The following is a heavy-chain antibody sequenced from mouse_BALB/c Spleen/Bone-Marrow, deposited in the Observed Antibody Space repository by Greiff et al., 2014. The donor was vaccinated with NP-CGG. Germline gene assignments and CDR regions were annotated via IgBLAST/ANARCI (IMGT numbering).Heavy chain of an antibody. CDR2: ISSGGGST. CDR3: AREVLRDYFDY. CDR1: GFAFSSYD. Sequence: EVQGVESGGGLVKPGGSLKLSCAASGFAFSSYDMSWVRQTPEKRLEWVAYISSGGGSTYYPDTVKGRFTISRDNAQNTLYLQMSSLKSEDTAMYYCAREVLRDYFDYWGQGTTLTVSS. J-gene: IGHJ2*01. D-gene: IGHD1-1*01. V-gene: IGHV5-12-1*01.